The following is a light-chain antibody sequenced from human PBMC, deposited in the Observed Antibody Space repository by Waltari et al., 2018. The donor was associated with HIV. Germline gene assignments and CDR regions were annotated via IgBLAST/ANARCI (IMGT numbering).Light chain of an antibody. V-gene: IGLV2-14*03. CDR2: AVN. CDR3: SSYASGDTLVM. J-gene: IGLJ3*02. Sequence: QSALTQPASVSGSPGQSITISCTGTITDIGTSNHVSWYQHHAGRAPKLLIYAVNNRPSGVSTRFSASKSGNTASLTISGLQSDDEADYYCSSYASGDTLVMFGGGTKVTVL. CDR1: ITDIGTSNH.